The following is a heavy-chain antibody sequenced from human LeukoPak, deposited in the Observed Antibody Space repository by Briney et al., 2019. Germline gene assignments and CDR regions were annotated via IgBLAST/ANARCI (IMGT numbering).Heavy chain of an antibody. J-gene: IGHJ3*02. Sequence: GGSLRLSCAASGFTFSSYGMHWVRQAPGKGLEWVAVIWYDGSNKYYADSVKGRFTISRDNSKNTLYLQMNSLRAEDTAVYYCARSPQGYYGDYLGVFDIWGQGKMVPVSS. V-gene: IGHV3-33*01. CDR2: IWYDGSNK. CDR1: GFTFSSYG. CDR3: ARSPQGYYGDYLGVFDI. D-gene: IGHD4-17*01.